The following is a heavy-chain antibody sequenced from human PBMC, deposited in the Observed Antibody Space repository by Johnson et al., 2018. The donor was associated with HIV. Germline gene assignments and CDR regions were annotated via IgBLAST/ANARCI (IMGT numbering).Heavy chain of an antibody. V-gene: IGHV3-30*14. CDR2: ISYDGSNK. J-gene: IGHJ3*02. D-gene: IGHD6-13*01. CDR3: ARAGGYSSSWNAFDI. Sequence: VQLVESGGGVVQPGRSLRLSCAASGFTFSSYAMHWVRQAPGKGLEWVAVISYDGSNKYYADSVKGRFTISRENAKNSLYLQMNSLRAGDTAVYYCARAGGYSSSWNAFDIWGQGTVVTVSS. CDR1: GFTFSSYA.